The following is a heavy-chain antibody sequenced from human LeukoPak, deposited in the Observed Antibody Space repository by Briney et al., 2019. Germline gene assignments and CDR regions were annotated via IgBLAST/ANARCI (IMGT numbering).Heavy chain of an antibody. CDR2: IYSDGVYK. J-gene: IGHJ6*03. CDR3: ARHRGSVFKGYMDV. Sequence: GGSLRLSCAASGFTLGNHGMHWVRQAPGKGLEWVAIIYSDGVYKYCADSMKGRFTISRDTSKNTLFLEMESLRTEDTAVYYCARHRGSVFKGYMDVWGKGTTVTVSS. CDR1: GFTLGNHG. V-gene: IGHV3-33*01. D-gene: IGHD2-8*01.